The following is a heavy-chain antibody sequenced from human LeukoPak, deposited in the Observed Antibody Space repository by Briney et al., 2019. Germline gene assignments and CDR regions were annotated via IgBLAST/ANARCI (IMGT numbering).Heavy chain of an antibody. CDR1: GGSFSGYY. J-gene: IGHJ4*02. CDR2: INHSGST. CDR3: VRRTFGGVIAY. V-gene: IGHV4-34*01. Sequence: PSETLSLTCAVYGGSFSGYYWSWIRQPPGKGLEWIGEINHSGSTNYSPSLKSRVTLSVDTSKNQFSLRLSSVTAADTAVYYCVRRTFGGVIAYWGQGTLVTVSS. D-gene: IGHD3-16*02.